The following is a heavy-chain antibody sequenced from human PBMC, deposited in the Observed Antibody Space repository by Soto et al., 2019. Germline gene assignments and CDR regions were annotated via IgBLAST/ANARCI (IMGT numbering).Heavy chain of an antibody. CDR1: GYTFTSYG. CDR3: ARGPSYYDFWSGYYKPYYYYYMDV. J-gene: IGHJ6*03. CDR2: ISAYNGNT. D-gene: IGHD3-3*01. Sequence: GASVKVSCKASGYTFTSYGISWVRQAPGQGLEWMGWISAYNGNTNYAQKLQGRVTMTTDTSTGTAYMELRSLRSDDTAVYYCARGPSYYDFWSGYYKPYYYYYMDVWGKGTTVTVSS. V-gene: IGHV1-18*01.